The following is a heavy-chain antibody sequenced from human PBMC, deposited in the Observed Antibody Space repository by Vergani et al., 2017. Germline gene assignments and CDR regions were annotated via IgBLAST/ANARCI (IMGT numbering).Heavy chain of an antibody. D-gene: IGHD3-16*01. J-gene: IGHJ6*02. Sequence: QVQLQESGPGLVKPSETLSLTCTVSGGSISSYYWSWIRQPPGKGLEWIGYIYYSGSTNYNPSLKSRVTILVDTSKKQFSLKLSAVTAADTDVYYCARDGGLARMDVWGQGTTVTVSS. CDR3: ARDGGLARMDV. CDR2: IYYSGST. V-gene: IGHV4-59*01. CDR1: GGSISSYY.